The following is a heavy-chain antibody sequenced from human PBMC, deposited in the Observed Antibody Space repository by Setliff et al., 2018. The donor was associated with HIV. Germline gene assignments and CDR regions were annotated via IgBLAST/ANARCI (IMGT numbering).Heavy chain of an antibody. CDR2: IRSKAYGETT. CDR1: GFSFGDHA. CDR3: ARVGYSAYLYYYYYYMDV. J-gene: IGHJ6*03. V-gene: IGHV3-49*04. D-gene: IGHD4-4*01. Sequence: PGGSLRLSCAASGFSFGDHAMTWVRQAPGKGLEHIGFIRSKAYGETTEYAASVKGRFTISRDDSLSTAYLQMYSLEIEDTAVYYCARVGYSAYLYYYYYYMDVWGKGTTVTVS.